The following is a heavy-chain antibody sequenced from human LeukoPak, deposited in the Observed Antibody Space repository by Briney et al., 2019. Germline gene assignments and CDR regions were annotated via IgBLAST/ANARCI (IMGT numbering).Heavy chain of an antibody. CDR1: GFTFSSYA. J-gene: IGHJ6*02. V-gene: IGHV3-23*01. D-gene: IGHD2-2*01. CDR2: ISISGGST. Sequence: GGSLRLSCAASGFTFSSYAMSWVRQAPGKGLEWVSGISISGGSTSYADSVKGRFTISRDNPRNTLYMEMNSLRAEDTAVYYCARMGRYCSSTSCYPRYGMDVWGQGTTVTVSS. CDR3: ARMGRYCSSTSCYPRYGMDV.